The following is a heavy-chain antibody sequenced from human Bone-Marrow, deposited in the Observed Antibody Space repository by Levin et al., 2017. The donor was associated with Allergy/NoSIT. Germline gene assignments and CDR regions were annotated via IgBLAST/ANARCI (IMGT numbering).Heavy chain of an antibody. D-gene: IGHD2-2*01. V-gene: IGHV3-53*01. CDR2: TYSGGRT. CDR1: FFTVSIIS. Sequence: AGESLKISCAASFFTVSIISIIFFLPFPFKGLEWVSVTYSGGRTNYADSVKGRFTVSRDTSTNTLFLQMDRLRAEDTAVYFCARGIGVQFQLRAADYYYYMDVWGSGTTVTVSS. J-gene: IGHJ6*03. CDR3: ARGIGVQFQLRAADYYYYMDV.